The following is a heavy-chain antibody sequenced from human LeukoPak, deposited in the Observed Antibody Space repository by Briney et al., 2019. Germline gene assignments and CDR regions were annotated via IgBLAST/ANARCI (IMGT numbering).Heavy chain of an antibody. J-gene: IGHJ4*02. V-gene: IGHV3-7*01. CDR1: GFILSSYW. D-gene: IGHD2-15*01. CDR3: ASPFLLTGY. CDR2: KKQWWSQK. Sequence: GGSLRLSCALSGFILSSYWVRGLRHAPGEALEGVANKKQWWSQKHHVHSEKRRFTISRDNAKNSLYLQMNSLRGEDTAVYYCASPFLLTGYWGQGALVTVSS.